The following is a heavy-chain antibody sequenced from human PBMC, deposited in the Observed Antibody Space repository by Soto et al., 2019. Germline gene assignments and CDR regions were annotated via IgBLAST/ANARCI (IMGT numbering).Heavy chain of an antibody. CDR1: GFTFSSYA. Sequence: HPGGSLSLSCAASGFTFSSYAMSWVRQAPGKGLEWVSAISGSGGSTYYADSVKGRFTISRDNSKNTLYLQMNSLRAEDTAVYYCAKAFRGSGITMVLELKHDWFDPWGQGTLVTVSS. J-gene: IGHJ5*02. CDR2: ISGSGGST. CDR3: AKAFRGSGITMVLELKHDWFDP. D-gene: IGHD3-10*01. V-gene: IGHV3-23*01.